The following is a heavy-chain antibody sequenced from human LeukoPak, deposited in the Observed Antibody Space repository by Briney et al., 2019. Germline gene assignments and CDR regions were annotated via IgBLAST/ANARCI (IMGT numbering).Heavy chain of an antibody. V-gene: IGHV3-23*01. J-gene: IGHJ4*02. Sequence: GGSLRLSCAASGFTFSSYAINWVRQAPGKGLEWVSSISASGGSTYYADSVKGRFTISRDNSKNTLYLQMNSLRAEDTAVYYCAKPARTDYADYWGQGTLVTVSS. CDR3: AKPARTDYADY. D-gene: IGHD1-14*01. CDR1: GFTFSSYA. CDR2: ISASGGST.